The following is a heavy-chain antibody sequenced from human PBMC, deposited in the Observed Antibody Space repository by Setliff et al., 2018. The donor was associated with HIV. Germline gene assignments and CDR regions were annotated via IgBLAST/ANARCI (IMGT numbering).Heavy chain of an antibody. J-gene: IGHJ4*02. CDR2: IYYSGTT. D-gene: IGHD3-22*01. V-gene: IGHV4-59*01. CDR1: GGSIISYY. Sequence: PSETLSLTCTVSGGSIISYYWSWIRQPPGKGLEWIAYIYYSGTTKYNPSLKSRVSISVDTSKNQFSLKLSSVTAADTAVYYCARGRHYYDSSGYYFDFWGQGTLVTVSS. CDR3: ARGRHYYDSSGYYFDF.